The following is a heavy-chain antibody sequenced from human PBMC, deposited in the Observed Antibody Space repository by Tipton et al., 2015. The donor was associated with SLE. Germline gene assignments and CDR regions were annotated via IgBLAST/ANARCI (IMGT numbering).Heavy chain of an antibody. V-gene: IGHV4-61*02. J-gene: IGHJ2*01. CDR1: GGSINSGGYY. CDR3: ARGYSSSWYREFFDI. D-gene: IGHD6-13*01. CDR2: IYTSGTA. Sequence: TLSLTCTVSGGSINSGGYYWSWIRQHPGKGLEWIGRIYTSGTANYNPSLKSRVTMSVDTSKNQFSLKLSSVTAADTALYYCARGYSSSWYREFFDIWGRGTLVTVSS.